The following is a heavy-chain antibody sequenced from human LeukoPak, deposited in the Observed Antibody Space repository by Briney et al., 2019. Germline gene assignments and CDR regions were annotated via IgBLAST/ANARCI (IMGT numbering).Heavy chain of an antibody. CDR2: IYYGGST. CDR3: ARARLDSSGRFDY. V-gene: IGHV4-59*01. Sequence: SETLSLTCTVSGGSISSYYWSWIRQSPGKGLEWIGYIYYGGSTDYNPSLKSRVTISKDTSKTQFSLGLSSVTAADTAVYYCARARLDSSGRFDYWGQGTLVTVSS. D-gene: IGHD3-22*01. J-gene: IGHJ4*02. CDR1: GGSISSYY.